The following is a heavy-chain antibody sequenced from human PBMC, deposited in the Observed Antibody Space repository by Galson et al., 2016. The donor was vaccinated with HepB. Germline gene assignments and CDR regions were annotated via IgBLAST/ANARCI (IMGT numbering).Heavy chain of an antibody. CDR1: GYTFSSYA. V-gene: IGHV1-3*01. Sequence: SVKVSCKASGYTFSSYAFHWVRRAPGQRLEWMGRINAGNGDTKYSQNFQGRVTITVDTSASTAYMELSSLRSEDTAVCYCASVGYGGWFDPWGQGTLVTVAS. CDR2: INAGNGDT. J-gene: IGHJ5*02. D-gene: IGHD5-12*01. CDR3: ASVGYGGWFDP.